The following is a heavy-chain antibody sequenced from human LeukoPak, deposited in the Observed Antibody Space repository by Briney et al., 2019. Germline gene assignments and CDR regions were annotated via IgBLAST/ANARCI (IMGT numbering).Heavy chain of an antibody. CDR3: ARGDYGGPADY. J-gene: IGHJ4*02. CDR2: ISSSSSFI. Sequence: GGSLRLSCAASGFTFSNYSMNWVRQAPGKGLEWVSSISSSSSFIYYADSVKGRFTISRDNAKHSLYLQMSSLRAEGTAVYYCARGDYGGPADYWGQGTLVTVSS. D-gene: IGHD4-23*01. CDR1: GFTFSNYS. V-gene: IGHV3-21*01.